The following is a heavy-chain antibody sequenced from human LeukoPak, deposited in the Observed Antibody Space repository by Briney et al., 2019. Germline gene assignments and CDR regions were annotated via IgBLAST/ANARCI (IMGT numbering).Heavy chain of an antibody. CDR1: GFTFGDYA. Sequence: PGGSLRLSCTASGFTFGDYAMSWFRQAPGKGLEWVGFIRSKAYGGTTEYAASVRGRFTISRDDSKSIAYLQMNSLKTEDTALYYCTRLYSSGWSGDGFDIWGQGTMVTVSS. V-gene: IGHV3-49*03. D-gene: IGHD6-19*01. CDR2: IRSKAYGGTT. CDR3: TRLYSSGWSGDGFDI. J-gene: IGHJ3*02.